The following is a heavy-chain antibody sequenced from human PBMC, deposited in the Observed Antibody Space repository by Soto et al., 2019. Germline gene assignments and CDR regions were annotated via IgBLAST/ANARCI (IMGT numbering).Heavy chain of an antibody. D-gene: IGHD5-12*01. J-gene: IGHJ4*02. V-gene: IGHV1-2*04. CDR1: GYTFTGYY. Sequence: ASVKVSCKASGYTFTGYYMHWVRQAPGQGLEWMGWINPNSGGTNYAQKFQGWVTMTRDTSISTAYMELSRLRSDDTAVYYCARVGIDSGYDDGGLYYFDYWGQGTLVTVSS. CDR3: ARVGIDSGYDDGGLYYFDY. CDR2: INPNSGGT.